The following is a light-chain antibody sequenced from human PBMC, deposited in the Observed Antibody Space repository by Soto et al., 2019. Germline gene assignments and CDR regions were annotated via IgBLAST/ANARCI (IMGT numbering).Light chain of an antibody. J-gene: IGKJ3*01. Sequence: DIVMTQSPDSLAVSLGEGATINCKSSQSVLYSSNNKNYLAWYQQKPGQPPKLLIYWASTRESGVPDRFSGSGSGTDFTLTISSLQAEDVAVYYCQQYFTFGPVTKVDIK. CDR3: QQYFT. CDR1: QSVLYSSNNKNY. V-gene: IGKV4-1*01. CDR2: WAS.